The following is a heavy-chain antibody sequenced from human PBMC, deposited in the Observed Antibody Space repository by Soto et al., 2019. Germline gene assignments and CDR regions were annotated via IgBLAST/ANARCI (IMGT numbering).Heavy chain of an antibody. CDR1: GFDFSNSW. V-gene: IGHV3-74*01. CDR3: AKDTASAIDV. D-gene: IGHD2-15*01. Sequence: EVQLVESGGGLVQPGGSLRLSCAASGFDFSNSWIHWVRQGPGKGLVWVSHINSDGSGTTYADSVKGRFTISRDNAKKTVYLQMNRMSADATAVYCGAKDTASAIDVWGQGTTVTVSS. CDR2: INSDGSGT. J-gene: IGHJ6*02.